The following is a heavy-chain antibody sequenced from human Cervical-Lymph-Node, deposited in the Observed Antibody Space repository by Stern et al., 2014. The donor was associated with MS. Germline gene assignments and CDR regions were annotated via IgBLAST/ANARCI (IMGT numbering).Heavy chain of an antibody. CDR1: GFTFDDYA. Sequence: EVQLVQSGGGLVQPGRSLRLSCAASGFTFDDYAMHWVRQAPGKGLEWVSGINLNSGSIDYADSVKGRFTISRDNAHNSLYLQMNSLRPEDTALYYCVKDILGGFWYFDMWGRGTLVTVSS. D-gene: IGHD3-3*02. CDR3: VKDILGGFWYFDM. J-gene: IGHJ2*01. V-gene: IGHV3-9*01. CDR2: INLNSGSI.